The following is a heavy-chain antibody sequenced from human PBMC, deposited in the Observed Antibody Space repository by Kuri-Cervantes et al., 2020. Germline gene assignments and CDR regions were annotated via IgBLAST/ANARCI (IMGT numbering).Heavy chain of an antibody. CDR2: INAGNGNT. J-gene: IGHJ4*02. V-gene: IGHV1-3*01. CDR3: ARGVTTVGRFDY. D-gene: IGHD4-17*01. Sequence: ASVKVSCKASGYTFTSYAMHWVRQAPGQRLEWMGWINAGNGNTKYSQKFQGRVTITRDTSASTAYMELSSLRSEDTAVYYCARGVTTVGRFDYWGQGTLVTVS. CDR1: GYTFTSYA.